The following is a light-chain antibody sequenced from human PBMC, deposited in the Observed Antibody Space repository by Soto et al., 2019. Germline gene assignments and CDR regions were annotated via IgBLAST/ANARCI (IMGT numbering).Light chain of an antibody. V-gene: IGLV2-14*01. CDR3: SSYTSTTTLEGV. CDR2: EVS. CDR1: SSDVGGYRY. Sequence: QSVLAQPASVSGSPGQSITISCTGTSSDVGGYRYVSWYQQHPGKAPKLMIYEVSNRPSGVSNRFSGSKSGDTASLTISGLQPEDEADYYCSSYTSTTTLEGVFGGGTK. J-gene: IGLJ2*01.